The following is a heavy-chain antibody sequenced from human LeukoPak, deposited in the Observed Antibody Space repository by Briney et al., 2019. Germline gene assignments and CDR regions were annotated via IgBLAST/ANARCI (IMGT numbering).Heavy chain of an antibody. CDR3: ARVSYYDSSGYYPYYYYYMDV. J-gene: IGHJ6*03. D-gene: IGHD3-22*01. CDR1: GGSISSYY. Sequence: SETLSLTCTVSGGSISSYYWSWIRQPPGKGLEWIGCIYYSGSTNYNPSLKSRVTISVDTSKNQFSLKLSSVTAADTAVYYCARVSYYDSSGYYPYYYYYMDVWGKGTTVTVSS. CDR2: IYYSGST. V-gene: IGHV4-59*01.